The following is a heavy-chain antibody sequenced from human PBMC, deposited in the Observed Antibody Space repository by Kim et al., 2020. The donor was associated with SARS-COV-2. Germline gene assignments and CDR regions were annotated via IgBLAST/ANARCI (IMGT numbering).Heavy chain of an antibody. CDR3: ARAGLLWFGEPMGAFDI. J-gene: IGHJ3*02. V-gene: IGHV7-4-1*02. CDR2: INTNTGNP. D-gene: IGHD3-10*01. CDR1: GYTFTSYA. Sequence: ASVKVSCKASGYTFTSYAMNWVRQAPGQGLEWMGWINTNTGNPTYAQGFTGRFVFSLDTSVSTAYLQISSLKAEDTAVYYCARAGLLWFGEPMGAFDIWGQGTMVTVSS.